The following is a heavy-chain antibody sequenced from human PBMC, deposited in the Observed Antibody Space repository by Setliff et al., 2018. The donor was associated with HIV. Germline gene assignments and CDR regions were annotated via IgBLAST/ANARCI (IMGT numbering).Heavy chain of an antibody. V-gene: IGHV1-18*01. Sequence: GASVKVSCKVSGYTFISYAISWVRQAPGQGLEWMGRIGGDNANIKFAQSFQGRVTMTTDTSTNTAYLELTSLRSDDTAVYYCARYAASGTGWFDPWGQGTQVTVSS. CDR3: ARYAASGTGWFDP. CDR2: IGGDNANI. CDR1: GYTFISYA. J-gene: IGHJ5*02. D-gene: IGHD2-8*02.